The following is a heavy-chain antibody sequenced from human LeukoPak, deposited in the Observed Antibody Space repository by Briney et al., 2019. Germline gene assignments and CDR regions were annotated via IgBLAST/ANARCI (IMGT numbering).Heavy chain of an antibody. CDR2: VSGTSEYI. J-gene: IGHJ4*02. Sequence: GGSLRLSCAASGFIFSTYSMIWVRQAPGKGLEWVSSVSGTSEYIYYADSVRGRFTISRDNAKNTVYLQMNSLRAEDTAVYYCARWYSSGWYSDYWGQGTLVTVSP. CDR1: GFIFSTYS. V-gene: IGHV3-21*06. D-gene: IGHD6-19*01. CDR3: ARWYSSGWYSDY.